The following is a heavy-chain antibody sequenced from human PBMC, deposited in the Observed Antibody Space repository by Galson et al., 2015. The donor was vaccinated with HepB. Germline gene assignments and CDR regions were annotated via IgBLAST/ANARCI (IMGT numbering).Heavy chain of an antibody. V-gene: IGHV1-46*01. Sequence: SVKVSCKASGYTFISYYIHWVRQAPGQGPEWMGLISPNGDATIYAQTFQGRVTMTTDTSASTVHMELSSLKPEDTAVYYCARGRWVQSDAFDIWGQGTLVTVSS. D-gene: IGHD5-24*01. CDR1: GYTFISYY. CDR2: ISPNGDAT. CDR3: ARGRWVQSDAFDI. J-gene: IGHJ3*02.